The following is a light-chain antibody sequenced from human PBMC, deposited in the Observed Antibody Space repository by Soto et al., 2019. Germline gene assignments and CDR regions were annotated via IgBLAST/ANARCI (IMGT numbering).Light chain of an antibody. CDR2: GAS. Sequence: EIVMTQSPATLSVSPGERATLSCRTSQSVSSSLAWYQQKPGQAPSLLIYGASNRATGIPDRFSGSGSGTDFTLTISRLEPEDIATYYCQQYENPPTFGQGTRLETK. V-gene: IGKV3D-15*01. CDR3: QQYENPPT. CDR1: QSVSSS. J-gene: IGKJ5*01.